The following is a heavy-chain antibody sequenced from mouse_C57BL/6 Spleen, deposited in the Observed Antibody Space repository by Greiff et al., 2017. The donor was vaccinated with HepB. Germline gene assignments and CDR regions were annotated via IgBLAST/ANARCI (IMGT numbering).Heavy chain of an antibody. Sequence: EVKLEESGPGLVKPSQSLSLTCSVTGYSITSGYYWNWIRQFPGNKLEWMGYISYDGSNNYNPSLKNRISITRDTSKNQFFLKLNSVTTEDTATYYCAREHTYGSYFDYWGQGTTLTVSS. CDR1: GYSITSGYY. V-gene: IGHV3-6*01. CDR3: AREHTYGSYFDY. D-gene: IGHD2-2*01. J-gene: IGHJ2*01. CDR2: ISYDGSN.